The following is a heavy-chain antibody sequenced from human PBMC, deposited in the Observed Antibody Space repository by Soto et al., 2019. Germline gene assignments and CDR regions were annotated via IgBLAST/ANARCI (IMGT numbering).Heavy chain of an antibody. J-gene: IGHJ6*02. CDR2: ISYDGSNK. CDR1: GFTFSSYA. CDR3: ARDLRNYYYGMDV. Sequence: GGSLRLSCAASGFTFSSYAMHWVRQAPGKGLEWVAVISYDGSNKYYADSVKGRFTISRDNSKNTLYLQMNSLRAEDTAVYYCARDLRNYYYGMDVWGQGTTVTVSS. V-gene: IGHV3-30-3*01.